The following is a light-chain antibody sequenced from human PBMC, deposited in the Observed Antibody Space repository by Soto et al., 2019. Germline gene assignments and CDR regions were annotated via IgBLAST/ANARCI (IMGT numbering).Light chain of an antibody. CDR3: LSFDSSLSVV. Sequence: QSVLTQPPSVSGAPGQRATISCTGGSSNIGAGYDVHWYQQLPGRPPKLLIYGNTNRPSGVPDRFSGSKSGTSASLAITGLQAEDEADYYCLSFDSSLSVVFGGGTQLTVL. CDR2: GNT. V-gene: IGLV1-40*01. J-gene: IGLJ2*01. CDR1: SSNIGAGYD.